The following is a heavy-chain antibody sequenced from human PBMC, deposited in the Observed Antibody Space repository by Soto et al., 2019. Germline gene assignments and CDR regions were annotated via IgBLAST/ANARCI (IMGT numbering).Heavy chain of an antibody. Sequence: GGSLRLSCAASGFTVSNNYMSWLRQAPGKGLEWVSVIYSGGSTYYADSVKGRFTISRDNSKNTLYLQMNSLRAEDTAVYYCARDHMAGTEDYYYYGMDVWGQGTTVTVSS. CDR2: IYSGGST. V-gene: IGHV3-53*01. D-gene: IGHD1-1*01. CDR3: ARDHMAGTEDYYYYGMDV. J-gene: IGHJ6*02. CDR1: GFTVSNNY.